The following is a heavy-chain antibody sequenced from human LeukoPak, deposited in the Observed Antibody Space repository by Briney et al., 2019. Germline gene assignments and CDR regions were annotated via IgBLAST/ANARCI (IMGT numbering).Heavy chain of an antibody. CDR3: ARVRKRTAMEFDP. CDR2: IYYSGST. Sequence: PSETLSLTCTVSGGSISSSSYYWGWIRQPPGKGLEWIGSIYYSGSTYYNPSLKSRVTISVDTSKNQFSLKLSSVTAADTAVYYCARVRKRTAMEFDPWGQGTLVTVSS. V-gene: IGHV4-39*07. D-gene: IGHD5-18*01. CDR1: GGSISSSSYY. J-gene: IGHJ5*02.